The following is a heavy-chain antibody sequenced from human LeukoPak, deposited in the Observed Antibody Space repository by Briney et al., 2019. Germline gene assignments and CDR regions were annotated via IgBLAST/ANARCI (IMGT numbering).Heavy chain of an antibody. Sequence: GESLRLSCEASGFAFSDFWMSWVRQAPGKGLEWVANIRHDGNAKNYVPSVRGRFTISRDNAKNSLYLQMNSLTVEDTAVYDCATSHDSAGNDWGQGTLVTVSS. J-gene: IGHJ4*02. CDR3: ATSHDSAGND. CDR1: GFAFSDFW. D-gene: IGHD2-15*01. V-gene: IGHV3-7*01. CDR2: IRHDGNAK.